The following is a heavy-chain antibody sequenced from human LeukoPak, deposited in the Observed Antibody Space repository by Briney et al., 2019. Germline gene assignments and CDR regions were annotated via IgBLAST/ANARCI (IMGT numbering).Heavy chain of an antibody. D-gene: IGHD1-26*01. CDR1: GFTFSSYS. V-gene: IGHV3-21*01. Sequence: GGSLRLSCAASGFTFSSYSMNWVRQAPGKGLEWVSSISSSSSYIYYADSVKGRFTISRDNAKNSLYLQVNSLRAEDTAVYYCARLGVGATDDYWGQGTLVTVSS. J-gene: IGHJ4*02. CDR2: ISSSSSYI. CDR3: ARLGVGATDDY.